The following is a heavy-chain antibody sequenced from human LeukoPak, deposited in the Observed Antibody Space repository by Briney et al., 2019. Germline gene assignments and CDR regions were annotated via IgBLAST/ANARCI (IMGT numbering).Heavy chain of an antibody. CDR3: ARVSTTAIGAFDY. CDR1: GYIFSEYH. D-gene: IGHD5-18*01. CDR2: SRNKGRGYST. V-gene: IGHV3-72*01. Sequence: GGSLRLSYAASGYIFSEYHMLWARQAPGKGLECVARSRNKGRGYSTVFAASVKGRFTITRDEPNNSLYLQMNSLKTEDTAVYYCARVSTTAIGAFDYWGQGTLVTVSS. J-gene: IGHJ4*02.